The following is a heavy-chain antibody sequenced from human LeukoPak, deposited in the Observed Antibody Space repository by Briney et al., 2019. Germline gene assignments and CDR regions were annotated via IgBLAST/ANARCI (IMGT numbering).Heavy chain of an antibody. J-gene: IGHJ4*02. Sequence: GRSLRLSCAASGFTFSSYGMHWVRQAPGKGLEWVAVISYDGSNKYYADSVKGRFTISRDNSKNTLYLQMNSLRAEDTAVYCCAKVGTLEYCSSTSCQKFDYWGQGTLVTVSS. V-gene: IGHV3-30*18. D-gene: IGHD2-2*01. CDR3: AKVGTLEYCSSTSCQKFDY. CDR2: ISYDGSNK. CDR1: GFTFSSYG.